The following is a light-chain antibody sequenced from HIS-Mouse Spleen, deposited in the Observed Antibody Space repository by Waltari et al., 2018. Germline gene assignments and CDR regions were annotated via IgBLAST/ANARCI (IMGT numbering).Light chain of an antibody. CDR1: NIGSKS. V-gene: IGLV3-21*03. Sequence: SYVLTQPPSVSVAPGKTARITCGGNNIGSKSVHWYQQKPGQAPVLVVYDDSDRPSGVPGRFSGSNSGNTATLTISRVEDGDEADYYCQVWDSSSDHVVFGGGTKLTVL. J-gene: IGLJ2*01. CDR2: DDS. CDR3: QVWDSSSDHVV.